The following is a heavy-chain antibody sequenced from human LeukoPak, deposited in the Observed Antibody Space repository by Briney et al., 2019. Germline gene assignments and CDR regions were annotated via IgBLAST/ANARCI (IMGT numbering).Heavy chain of an antibody. CDR3: ARERDNHTRLKWLRSGTINFDY. V-gene: IGHV4-59*12. J-gene: IGHJ4*02. CDR2: IYYSGST. Sequence: SETLSLTCTVSGGSISSYYWSWIRQPPGKGLEWIGYIYYSGSTNYNPSLKSRVTISVDTSKNQFSLKLSSVTPEDTAVYYCARERDNHTRLKWLRSGTINFDYWGQGTLVTVSS. D-gene: IGHD5-12*01. CDR1: GGSISSYY.